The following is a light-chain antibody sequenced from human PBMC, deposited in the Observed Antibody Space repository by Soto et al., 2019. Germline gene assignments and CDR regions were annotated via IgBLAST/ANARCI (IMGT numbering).Light chain of an antibody. CDR2: GAS. CDR1: QSVSRSY. J-gene: IGKJ2*01. Sequence: EIVLTQSPGTLSLSPGARATLSCRASQSVSRSYLAWYQQKPGQAPRLLIYGASSRATGIPDRFSGSGSGTDFTLTISRLEPEDFAVYYCQQYGSSPPYTFGQGTKLEIK. V-gene: IGKV3-20*01. CDR3: QQYGSSPPYT.